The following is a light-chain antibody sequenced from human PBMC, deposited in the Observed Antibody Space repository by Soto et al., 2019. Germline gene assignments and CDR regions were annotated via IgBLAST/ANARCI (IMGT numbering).Light chain of an antibody. CDR2: TAS. V-gene: IGKV1-39*01. CDR1: QTITSY. CDR3: QQSYSTPRT. J-gene: IGKJ1*01. Sequence: DIPMTQSPSSLSASVGDRVTITCRASQTITSYINWYQQKPGKAPKLLIYTASSLHSGVPSRFSGSGSGTDFTLTISSLQPEDFATYYCQQSYSTPRTFGQGTKVEIK.